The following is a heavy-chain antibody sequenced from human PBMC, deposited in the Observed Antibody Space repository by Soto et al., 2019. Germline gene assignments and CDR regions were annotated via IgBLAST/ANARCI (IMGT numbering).Heavy chain of an antibody. CDR2: IDYRGRT. D-gene: IGHD6-13*01. Sequence: QVQLQESGPGLVQPSQTLSLTCTVSGASISSGGFYWSWIRQFPGKGLEWIGYIDYRGRTFYNPSLKSRATISRDTSKSQFSLNVNSVTAADTAVFYRARVSAAGTRWFDSWGQGTLVTVSS. CDR3: ARVSAAGTRWFDS. CDR1: GASISSGGFY. V-gene: IGHV4-31*03. J-gene: IGHJ5*01.